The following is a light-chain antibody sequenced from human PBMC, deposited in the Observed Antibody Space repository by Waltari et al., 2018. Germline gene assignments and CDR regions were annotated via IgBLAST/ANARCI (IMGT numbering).Light chain of an antibody. CDR3: YSTADHDLGV. CDR1: ILSNRY. J-gene: IGLJ1*01. Sequence: SYELTQPSSVSVSLGQTATITCSGDILSNRYVRWFQQKAGQPPVLVIYQDTERPSGIPGRFSVSSSGTTVTLTISGAQVEDEADYYCYSTADHDLGVFAAGTKVTVL. CDR2: QDT. V-gene: IGLV3-27*01.